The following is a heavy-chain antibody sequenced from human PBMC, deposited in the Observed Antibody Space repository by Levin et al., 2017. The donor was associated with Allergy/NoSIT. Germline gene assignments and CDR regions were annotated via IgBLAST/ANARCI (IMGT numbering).Heavy chain of an antibody. CDR3: VRTAYCSANCHYRYYFDL. Sequence: GESLKISCKGSGYTFTTSWIGWVRQMPGKGLEWMGIIYPGDSNTSYSPSFQGQVSVSVDKSISTAYLQWSSLKASYTAMYYCVRTAYCSANCHYRYYFDLWGRGTLVTVSS. CDR2: IYPGDSNT. J-gene: IGHJ2*01. D-gene: IGHD2-21*01. CDR1: GYTFTTSW. V-gene: IGHV5-51*01.